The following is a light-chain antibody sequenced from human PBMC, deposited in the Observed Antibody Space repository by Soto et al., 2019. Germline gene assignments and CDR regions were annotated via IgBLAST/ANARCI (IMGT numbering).Light chain of an antibody. J-gene: IGKJ2*01. CDR1: LSVFYTSNNKNY. Sequence: DIGMTQSPDSLAVSLGERATINCKSSLSVFYTSNNKNYFAWYQQKPGQPPKLLIYWASTRESGVPDRFSGSGSGTDFTLTISSLQAEDVAFYCCQQYNSPRLVYTFGQGTKLEIK. CDR2: WAS. V-gene: IGKV4-1*01. CDR3: QQYNSPRLVYT.